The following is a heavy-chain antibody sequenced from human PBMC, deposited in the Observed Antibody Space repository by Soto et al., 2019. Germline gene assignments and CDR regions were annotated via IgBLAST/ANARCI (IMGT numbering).Heavy chain of an antibody. Sequence: GGSLRLSCAASGFTFSGSAMHLVRQASGKGLEWVGRIRSKANSYATAYAASVKGRFTISRDDSKNTAYLQMNSLKTEDTAVYYCTRLGSSHDYWGQGTLVTVSS. CDR2: IRSKANSYAT. J-gene: IGHJ4*02. V-gene: IGHV3-73*01. CDR1: GFTFSGSA. CDR3: TRLGSSHDY. D-gene: IGHD6-6*01.